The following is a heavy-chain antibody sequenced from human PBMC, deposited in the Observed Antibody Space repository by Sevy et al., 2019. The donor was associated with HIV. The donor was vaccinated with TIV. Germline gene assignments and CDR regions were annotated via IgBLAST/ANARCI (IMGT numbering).Heavy chain of an antibody. J-gene: IGHJ3*02. CDR3: AGIAGDPASYAFDI. CDR2: INPKSGGT. CDR1: GYTFTGYY. D-gene: IGHD1-26*01. V-gene: IGHV1-2*02. Sequence: ASVKVSCKASGYTFTGYYMHWVRQAPGQGLEWMGWINPKSGGTNYAQKFQGRVTMTRDTSISTAYMELSRLRSDDTAVYYCAGIAGDPASYAFDIWGQGTMVTVSS.